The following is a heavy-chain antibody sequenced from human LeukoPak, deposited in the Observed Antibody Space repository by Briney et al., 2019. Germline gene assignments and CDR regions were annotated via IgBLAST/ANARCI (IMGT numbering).Heavy chain of an antibody. CDR2: ISSSSYI. CDR1: GFTFSSYS. D-gene: IGHD6-13*01. V-gene: IGHV3-21*01. CDR3: ARVRDRDSRDLED. Sequence: GGSLRLSCAASGFTFSSYSMNWVRQAPGKGLEWVSSISSSSYIYYADSVKGRFTISRDNAKNSLYLQMNSLRAEDTAVYYCARVRDRDSRDLEDWGQGTLVTVSS. J-gene: IGHJ4*02.